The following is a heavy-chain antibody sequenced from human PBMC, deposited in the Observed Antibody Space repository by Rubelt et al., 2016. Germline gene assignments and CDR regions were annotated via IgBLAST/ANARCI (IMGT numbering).Heavy chain of an antibody. V-gene: IGHV3-30*18. CDR3: AKDYYDSSGILDY. D-gene: IGHD3-22*01. CDR2: ISYDGSNK. J-gene: IGHJ4*02. Sequence: GRGLEWVAVISYDGSNKYYADSVKGRFTISRDNSKNTLYLQMNSLRAEDTAVYYCAKDYYDSSGILDYWGQGTLVTVSS.